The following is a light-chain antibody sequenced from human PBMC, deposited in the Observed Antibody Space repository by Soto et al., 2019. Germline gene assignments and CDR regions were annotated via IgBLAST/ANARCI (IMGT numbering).Light chain of an antibody. Sequence: QSALTQPPAASGSPGQPVTISCIGTSGDVGGYNYVAWYQQYPGKAPKLMIYEVSKRPSGVPDRFSGSKSGNTASLTVSGLQAEDEADYYCSSYGGSNNLIFGGGTKLTVL. V-gene: IGLV2-8*01. CDR2: EVS. CDR3: SSYGGSNNLI. J-gene: IGLJ2*01. CDR1: SGDVGGYNY.